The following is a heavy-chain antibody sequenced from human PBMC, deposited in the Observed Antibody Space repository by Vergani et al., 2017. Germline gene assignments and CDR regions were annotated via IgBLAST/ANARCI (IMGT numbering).Heavy chain of an antibody. CDR2: VHRNGNT. D-gene: IGHD3-10*01. V-gene: IGHV4-38-2*01. CDR3: ARQNPYGSAHVDF. Sequence: QVDLQESGPGLVKSSETLSLNCAVSGYSVGSGYYWGWIRQPPGRGLEWIGCVHRNGNTYYTSCLRSRATISRDTSKNQFSLRLTSVTAADTAVYYCARQNPYGSAHVDFWGWGVLVTVSA. J-gene: IGHJ4*02. CDR1: GYSVGSGYY.